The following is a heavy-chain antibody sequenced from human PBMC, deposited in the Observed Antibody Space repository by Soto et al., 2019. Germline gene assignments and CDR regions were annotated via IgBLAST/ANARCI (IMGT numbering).Heavy chain of an antibody. CDR3: TRDASRDSSARGWFDP. CDR2: ISSNSAYI. CDR1: GFTFRSFT. Sequence: GSLRLSFAASGFTFRSFTMNWVRQAPGKGLEWVSTISSNSAYIYYTDALRGRFTISRDNAKNSLHLQMNSLRAEDTAVYYCTRDASRDSSARGWFDPWGPGTLVTVSS. D-gene: IGHD6-13*01. V-gene: IGHV3-21*01. J-gene: IGHJ5*02.